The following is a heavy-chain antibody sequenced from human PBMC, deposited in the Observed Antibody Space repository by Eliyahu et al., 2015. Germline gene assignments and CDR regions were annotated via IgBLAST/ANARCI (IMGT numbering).Heavy chain of an antibody. CDR1: TSGMC. CDR3: ARILVNYGDYYFDY. J-gene: IGHJ4*02. V-gene: IGHV2-70*11. CDR2: IDWDDDK. D-gene: IGHD4-17*01. Sequence: TSGMCVSWIRQPPGKALEWLXRIDWDDDKYYSTSLKTRLTISKDTSKNQVVLTMTNMDPVDTATYYCARILVNYGDYYFDYWGQGTLVTVSS.